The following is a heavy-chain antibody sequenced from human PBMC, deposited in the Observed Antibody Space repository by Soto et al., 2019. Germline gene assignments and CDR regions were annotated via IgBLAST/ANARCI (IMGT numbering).Heavy chain of an antibody. CDR2: INPNSGGT. D-gene: IGHD3-22*01. CDR1: GYTFTDYY. CDR3: ANTFYYDSSGHYHFDF. J-gene: IGHJ4*02. Sequence: PGPSVKVSCKASGYTFTDYYMHWVRQAPGQGLEWMGWINPNSGGTNYAQKFQGRVTMTRDTSFSTAYMELSRLRSDDTAVYYCANTFYYDSSGHYHFDFWGQGTLVTVSS. V-gene: IGHV1-2*02.